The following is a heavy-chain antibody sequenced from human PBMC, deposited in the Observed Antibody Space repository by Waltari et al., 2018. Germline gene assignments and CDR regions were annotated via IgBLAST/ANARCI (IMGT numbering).Heavy chain of an antibody. D-gene: IGHD4-4*01. CDR3: ATVLTTVPTYWFDP. V-gene: IGHV1-69-2*01. CDR1: GYTFPDSY. J-gene: IGHJ5*02. CDR2: VDPADSET. Sequence: VQLVQSGAEVKKPGATVNIPCQASGYTFPDSYIPWVQQAPGKGLEWMGRVDPADSETIYAEKFQGRVTITADTSTDTAYMELSSLRSEDTAVYYCATVLTTVPTYWFDPWGQGTLVTVSS.